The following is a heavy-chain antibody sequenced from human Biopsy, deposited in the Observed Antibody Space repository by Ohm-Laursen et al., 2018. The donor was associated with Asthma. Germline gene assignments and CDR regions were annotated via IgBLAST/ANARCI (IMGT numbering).Heavy chain of an antibody. CDR2: IYYSGTT. V-gene: IGHV4-31*03. D-gene: IGHD3-3*01. J-gene: IGHJ6*02. CDR1: GDSISSGGYY. CDR3: ARDRRVRFLEWPPAMDV. Sequence: SQTLSLTCTVPGDSISSGGYYWSWIRQHPGKGLEWIGYIYYSGTTYYNPSLKSRVTISVDTSKNQFSLKLTSVTAADTAVYYCARDRRVRFLEWPPAMDVWGQGTTVTVSS.